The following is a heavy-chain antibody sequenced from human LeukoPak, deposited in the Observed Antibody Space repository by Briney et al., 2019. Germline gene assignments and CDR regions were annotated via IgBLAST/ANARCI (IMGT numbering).Heavy chain of an antibody. J-gene: IGHJ4*02. CDR1: GFTFDDYA. Sequence: GRSLRLSCAASGFTFDDYAMHWVRQAPGKGLEWVSGISWNSGSIGYADSVKGQFTISRDNAKNSLYLQMNSLRAEDTALYYCAKDIESWGQGTLVTVSS. CDR2: ISWNSGSI. CDR3: AKDIES. V-gene: IGHV3-9*01.